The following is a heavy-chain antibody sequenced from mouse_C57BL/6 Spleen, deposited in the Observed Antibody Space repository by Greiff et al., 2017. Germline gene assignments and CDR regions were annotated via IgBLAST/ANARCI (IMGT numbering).Heavy chain of an antibody. CDR3: ARDRGYFEV. J-gene: IGHJ1*03. Sequence: LQESGAELARPGASVKLSCKASGYTFTSYGISWVKQRTGQGLEWIGEIYPRSGNPYYHEKFKGKATLPVDKSYSTAYMELRSLTSEDSAVYFGARDRGYFEVWGTGTTVTVSS. CDR2: IYPRSGNP. V-gene: IGHV1-81*01. CDR1: GYTFTSYG.